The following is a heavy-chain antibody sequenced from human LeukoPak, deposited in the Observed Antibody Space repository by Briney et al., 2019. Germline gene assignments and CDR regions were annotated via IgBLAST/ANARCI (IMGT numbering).Heavy chain of an antibody. Sequence: GGSLRLSCAASGFSISSKYLSWVRQAPGKGLEWVSAISGSGGSTYYADSVKGRFTISRDNSKNTLYLQMNSLRAEDTAVYYCAKGGALKTTVKTGNFDYWGQGTLVTVSS. D-gene: IGHD4-17*01. J-gene: IGHJ4*02. V-gene: IGHV3-23*01. CDR2: ISGSGGST. CDR1: GFSISSKY. CDR3: AKGGALKTTVKTGNFDY.